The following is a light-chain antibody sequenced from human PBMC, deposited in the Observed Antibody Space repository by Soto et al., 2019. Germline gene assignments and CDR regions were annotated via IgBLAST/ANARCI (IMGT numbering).Light chain of an antibody. J-gene: IGLJ2*01. CDR3: SLYTSSSTLV. CDR1: SSDVGGYNY. V-gene: IGLV2-14*01. Sequence: QSVLTQPASVSGSPGQSITISCTGTSSDVGGYNYVSWYQQHPGKAPKLMIYDVSNRPSGVSNRFSGSKSGNTASLTISGLQAEDEADYYCSLYTSSSTLVFCGGTKLTVL. CDR2: DVS.